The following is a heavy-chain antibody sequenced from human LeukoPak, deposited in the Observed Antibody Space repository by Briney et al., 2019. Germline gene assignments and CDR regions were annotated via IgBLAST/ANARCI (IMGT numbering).Heavy chain of an antibody. J-gene: IGHJ4*02. CDR2: INHSGST. D-gene: IGHD5-18*01. V-gene: IGHV4-34*01. CDR1: GGSFSGYY. CDR3: ARAGSSYSPLWY. Sequence: SETLSLTCAVYGGSFSGYYWSWIRQPPGKGLEWIGEINHSGSTNYNPSLKSRVTISVDTSKNQFSLKLSSVTAADTAVYYCARAGSSYSPLWYWGQGTLVTVSS.